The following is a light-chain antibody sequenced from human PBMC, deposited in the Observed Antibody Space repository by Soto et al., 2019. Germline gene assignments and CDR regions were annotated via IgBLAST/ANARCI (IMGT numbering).Light chain of an antibody. CDR1: QSVSNTY. Sequence: EVVWTQCPGTRSLSPGERATLSCRASQSVSNTYVAWYPHIPGQTPRLLIYGASNRATGIPDRFSGSGSGTDFTLTISRLEPEDFAVYYCQQHDSSPWMFGQGTKVDIK. J-gene: IGKJ1*01. CDR3: QQHDSSPWM. CDR2: GAS. V-gene: IGKV3-20*01.